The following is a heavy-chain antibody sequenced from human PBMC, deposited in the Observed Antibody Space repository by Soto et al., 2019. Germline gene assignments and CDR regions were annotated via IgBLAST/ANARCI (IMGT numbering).Heavy chain of an antibody. CDR3: AKVPLGPYYFDY. V-gene: IGHV3-23*01. J-gene: IGHJ4*02. CDR2: ISGSGTGT. Sequence: EVQLLDSGGGLVQPGGSLRLSCAASGFTFSNYAMNWVRQAPGKGLEWVSAISGSGTGTDYADSVKGRYTISRDNSKTTLYLQMNSLRAEDTAVYYCAKVPLGPYYFDYWGQGTLVTVSS. CDR1: GFTFSNYA.